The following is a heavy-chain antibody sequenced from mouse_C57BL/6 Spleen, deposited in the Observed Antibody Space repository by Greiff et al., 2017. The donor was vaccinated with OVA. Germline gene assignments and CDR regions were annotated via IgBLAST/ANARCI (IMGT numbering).Heavy chain of an antibody. J-gene: IGHJ4*01. V-gene: IGHV2-6*01. Sequence: VQRVESGPGLVAPSQSLSITCTVSGFSLTSYGVDWVRQSPGKGLEWLGVIWGVGSTNYNSALKSRLSISKDNSKSQVFLKMNSLQTDDTAMYYCASEFHAMDYWGQGTSVTVSS. CDR1: GFSLTSYG. CDR3: ASEFHAMDY. CDR2: IWGVGST.